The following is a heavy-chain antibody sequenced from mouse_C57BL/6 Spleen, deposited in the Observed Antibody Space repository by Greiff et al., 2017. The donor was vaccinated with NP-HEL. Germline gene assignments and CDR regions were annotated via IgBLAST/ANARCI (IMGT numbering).Heavy chain of an antibody. Sequence: VQLQQSGPELVTPGASVKISCKASGFTFTDYYMNWVKQSHGKSLEWIGDINPNNGGTSYNQTFKGKATLTVDKSSSTAYMELRSLTSEDSAVYYCARDYGSMRAWFAYWGQGTLGTVSA. CDR1: GFTFTDYY. J-gene: IGHJ3*01. D-gene: IGHD1-1*01. CDR2: INPNNGGT. V-gene: IGHV1-26*01. CDR3: ARDYGSMRAWFAY.